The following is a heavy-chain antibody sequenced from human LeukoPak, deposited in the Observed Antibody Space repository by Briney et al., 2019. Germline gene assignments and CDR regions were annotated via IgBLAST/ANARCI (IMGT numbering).Heavy chain of an antibody. CDR1: GFTFSSYW. J-gene: IGHJ4*02. CDR2: ISTDASST. CDR3: ARDSSYWYYFDY. Sequence: GGSLRLSCAGSGFTFSSYWMHWVRQAPGKGLVWVSRISTDASSTTYADSVKGRFTISRDNSNNTLYLQMNSLRAEDTAVYFCARDSSYWYYFDYWGQGTLVTVSS. D-gene: IGHD6-19*01. V-gene: IGHV3-74*01.